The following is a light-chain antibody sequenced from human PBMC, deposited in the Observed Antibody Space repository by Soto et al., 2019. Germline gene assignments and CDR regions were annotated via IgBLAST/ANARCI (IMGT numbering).Light chain of an antibody. CDR1: SDSVSTTYY. CDR2: NTN. Sequence: QTVVTQEPSFSVSPGGTVTLTCALSSDSVSTTYYPSWYQQTPGQAPRTLIYNTNTRSSGVPDRFSGSILGNKAALTITGAQADDESDYYCMLYVGGGISVFGGGTKLTV. V-gene: IGLV8-61*01. CDR3: MLYVGGGISV. J-gene: IGLJ3*02.